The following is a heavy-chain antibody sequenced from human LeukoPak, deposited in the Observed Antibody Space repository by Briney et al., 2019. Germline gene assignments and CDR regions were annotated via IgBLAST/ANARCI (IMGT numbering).Heavy chain of an antibody. CDR3: AREIYYYDSSGYLLDY. CDR1: GYTFTSYY. CDR2: INPSGGST. D-gene: IGHD3-22*01. V-gene: IGHV1-46*01. Sequence: ASVKASCKASGYTFTSYYMHWVRQAPGQGLEWMGIINPSGGSTSYAQKFQGRVTMTRDTPTSTVYMELSSLRSEDTAVYYCAREIYYYDSSGYLLDYWGQGTLVTVSS. J-gene: IGHJ4*02.